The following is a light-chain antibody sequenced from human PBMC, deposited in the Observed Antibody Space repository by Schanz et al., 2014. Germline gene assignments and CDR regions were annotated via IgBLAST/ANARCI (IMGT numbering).Light chain of an antibody. CDR2: GAS. CDR1: QSVSSSY. CDR3: QQYGGLPIT. Sequence: EIVLTQSPGTLSLSPGERATLSCRASQSVSSSYLAWYQQKPGQAPRLLIYGASSRANGIPDRLSGSGSGPHFTLTISRLEPVSFPFSYCQQYGGLPITFGQGTRLEIK. J-gene: IGKJ5*01. V-gene: IGKV3-20*01.